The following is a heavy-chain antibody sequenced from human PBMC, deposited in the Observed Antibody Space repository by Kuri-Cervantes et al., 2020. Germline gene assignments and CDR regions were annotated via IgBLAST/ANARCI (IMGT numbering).Heavy chain of an antibody. CDR3: ARDSVPYSGYDYGCAFDI. CDR1: GYTFTSYD. CDR2: INAGNGNT. D-gene: IGHD5-12*01. J-gene: IGHJ3*02. Sequence: ASVKVSCKASGYTFTSYDINWVRQATGQGLEWMGWINAGNGNTKYSQKFQGRVTITRDTSASTAYMELSSLRSEDTAVYYCARDSVPYSGYDYGCAFDIWGQGTMVTVSS. V-gene: IGHV1-3*01.